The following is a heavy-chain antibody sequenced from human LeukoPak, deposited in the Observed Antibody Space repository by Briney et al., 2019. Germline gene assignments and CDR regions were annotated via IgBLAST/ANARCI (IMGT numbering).Heavy chain of an antibody. J-gene: IGHJ3*02. CDR3: AKRYSLALEAFDI. D-gene: IGHD5-18*01. V-gene: IGHV5-51*01. CDR1: GYSFTSYW. Sequence: GESLKISCKGSGYSFTSYWIGWVRQMPGKGLEWMGIIYPGDSDTRYSPSFQGQVTISADKSISTAYLQWSSLKASDTAMYYCAKRYSLALEAFDIWGQGTMVTVSS. CDR2: IYPGDSDT.